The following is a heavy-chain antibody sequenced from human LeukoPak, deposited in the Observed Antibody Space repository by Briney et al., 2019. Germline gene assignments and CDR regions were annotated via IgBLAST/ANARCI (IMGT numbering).Heavy chain of an antibody. CDR3: ARDADSSSWWMYYYYGMDV. J-gene: IGHJ6*02. Sequence: GGSLRLSCAASGFTFSSYSMNWIRQAPGKGLEWVSSISSSSSYIYYADSVKGRFTISRDNAKNSLYLQMNSLRAEDTAVYYCARDADSSSWWMYYYYGMDVWAQGTTVTVSS. CDR1: GFTFSSYS. D-gene: IGHD6-13*01. CDR2: ISSSSSYI. V-gene: IGHV3-21*01.